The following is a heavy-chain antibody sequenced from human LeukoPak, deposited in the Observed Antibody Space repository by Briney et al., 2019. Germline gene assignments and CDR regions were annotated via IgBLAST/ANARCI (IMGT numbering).Heavy chain of an antibody. D-gene: IGHD1-7*01. CDR1: GYTFTSYG. CDR3: ARDWRKLELRPSHRFDY. J-gene: IGHJ4*02. CDR2: ISAYNGNT. V-gene: IGHV1-18*01. Sequence: ASVKVSCKASGYTFTSYGISWVRQAPGQGLEWMGWISAYNGNTNYAQKLQGRVTMTTDTSTSTAYMELRSLRSDDTAVYYCARDWRKLELRPSHRFDYWGQGTLVTVSS.